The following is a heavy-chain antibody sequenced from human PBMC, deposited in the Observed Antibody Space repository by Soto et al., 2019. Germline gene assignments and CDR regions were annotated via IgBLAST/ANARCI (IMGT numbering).Heavy chain of an antibody. CDR2: FDPEDGET. J-gene: IGHJ6*03. Sequence: ASVKVSCKVSGYTLTELSMHWVRQAPGKGLEWMGGFDPEDGETIYAQKFQGRVTMTTDTSTSTAYMELRSLRSDDTAVYYCARDGSVAGTYYYYMDVWGKGTTVTVSS. D-gene: IGHD6-19*01. CDR3: ARDGSVAGTYYYYMDV. CDR1: GYTLTELS. V-gene: IGHV1-24*01.